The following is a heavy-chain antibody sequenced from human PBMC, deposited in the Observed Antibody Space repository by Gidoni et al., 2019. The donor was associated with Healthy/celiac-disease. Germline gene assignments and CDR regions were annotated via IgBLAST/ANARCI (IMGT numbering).Heavy chain of an antibody. CDR2: ISCSGGST. CDR1: GFTFSSYS. J-gene: IGHJ3*01. CDR3: AKDRSSREPSMLRT. D-gene: IGHD3-10*01. V-gene: IGHV3-23*01. Sequence: EVQLLESGGGLVQPGGSLRLSCAASGFTFSSYSMSWVRQAPGKGLGLVSAISCSGGSTYYADSVKGRFTISRDNSKNTLYLQMNSLRAEDTAVYYCAKDRSSREPSMLRTWGQGTMVTVSS.